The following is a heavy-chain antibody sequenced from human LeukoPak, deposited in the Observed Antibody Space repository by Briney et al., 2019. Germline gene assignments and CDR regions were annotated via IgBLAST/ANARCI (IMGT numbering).Heavy chain of an antibody. V-gene: IGHV3-23*01. D-gene: IGHD6-19*01. CDR1: GFTFSSYA. CDR3: ANVSGSDISSGWLFFQH. CDR2: ISGSGGST. J-gene: IGHJ1*01. Sequence: QPGGSQRLSCAASGFTFSSYAMSWVRQAPGKGLEWVSVISGSGGSTYYADSVKGRFTISRDNSKNTLYLQMNSLRAEDTAVYYCANVSGSDISSGWLFFQHWGQGTLVTVSS.